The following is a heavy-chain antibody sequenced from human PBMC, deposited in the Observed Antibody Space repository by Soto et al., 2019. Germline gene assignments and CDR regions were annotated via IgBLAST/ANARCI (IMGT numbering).Heavy chain of an antibody. CDR3: VRPLPSGQTHARDV. CDR2: IYSDGTT. D-gene: IGHD3-10*01. J-gene: IGHJ6*02. V-gene: IGHV3-53*01. CDR1: GLPVAGSY. Sequence: GGSLRLSCVASGLPVAGSYMAWVRQAPGKGLEWASVIYSDGTTYYSQSVEGRFTISRDTSKNTLYLQMDRLRDEDTAVYYCVRPLPSGQTHARDVWGQGTTVTVS.